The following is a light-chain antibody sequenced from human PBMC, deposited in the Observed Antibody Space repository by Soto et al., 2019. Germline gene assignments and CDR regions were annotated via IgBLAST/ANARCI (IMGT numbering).Light chain of an antibody. J-gene: IGKJ5*01. CDR3: PPGNSLPIK. CDR1: QAIFTF. Sequence: DIQVTQSPSSLSSAVGDRVTITSRSSQAIFTFLNWYQQKEGQASRFLIYATSNLQCGVPSRFISPGSGTDFTLATSSQQPEDFATYLCPPGNSLPIKFGPGTRLDIK. V-gene: IGKV1-39*01. CDR2: ATS.